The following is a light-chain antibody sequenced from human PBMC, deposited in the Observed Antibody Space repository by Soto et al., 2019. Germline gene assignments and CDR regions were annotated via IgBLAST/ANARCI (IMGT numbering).Light chain of an antibody. V-gene: IGKV1-5*03. CDR1: QSMVGW. CDR2: KAS. J-gene: IGKJ1*01. Sequence: DIQMTQSPSTLSASVGDRVTITCRASQSMVGWLAWYQQKPGKAPKLLIYKASSLESGVPSRFSGSGSGTEFTLTISSLQPDDFATYYCQQYNSYWTFGQGTKVDIK. CDR3: QQYNSYWT.